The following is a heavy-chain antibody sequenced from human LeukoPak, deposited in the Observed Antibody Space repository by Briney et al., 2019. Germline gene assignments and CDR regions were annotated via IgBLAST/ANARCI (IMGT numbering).Heavy chain of an antibody. D-gene: IGHD2/OR15-2a*01. Sequence: GGSLRLSCAASGFSFGSFAMSWVRQAPGKGLEWVSGISSNDHSTYYAGSVKGRFTISRDNSKNTLYLQMNSLRAEDTAVYYCVSFAYWGQGTLVTVSS. CDR2: ISSNDHST. J-gene: IGHJ4*02. CDR1: GFSFGSFA. CDR3: VSFAY. V-gene: IGHV3-23*01.